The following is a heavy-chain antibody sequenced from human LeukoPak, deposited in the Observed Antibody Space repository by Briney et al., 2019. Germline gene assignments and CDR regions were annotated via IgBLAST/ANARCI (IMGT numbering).Heavy chain of an antibody. J-gene: IGHJ4*02. CDR1: GYSFTSYW. D-gene: IGHD2-15*01. V-gene: IGHV5-51*01. CDR2: IYPGVSDT. CDR3: ARSYCSGGSCYDY. Sequence: GESLKISCKGSGYSFTSYWIGWVRQMPGKGLEWMGIIYPGVSDTRYSPSFQGQVTISADKSISTAYLQWSSLKASDTAIYYCARSYCSGGSCYDYWGQGTLVTVSS.